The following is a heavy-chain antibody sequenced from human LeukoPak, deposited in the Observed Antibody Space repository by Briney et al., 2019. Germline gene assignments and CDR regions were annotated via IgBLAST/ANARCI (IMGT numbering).Heavy chain of an antibody. V-gene: IGHV3-74*01. CDR3: GRDAVLGSGSIDY. Sequence: EGSLRLYCAASGFTFTNHWMHWVRQVPGKGLAWISRIRGDGGETNYADSVRGRFTTSRDNAKNLLYLQMDSLGAEDTAVYYCGRDAVLGSGSIDYWGHGVLVAVSS. D-gene: IGHD3-10*01. J-gene: IGHJ4*01. CDR2: IRGDGGET. CDR1: GFTFTNHW.